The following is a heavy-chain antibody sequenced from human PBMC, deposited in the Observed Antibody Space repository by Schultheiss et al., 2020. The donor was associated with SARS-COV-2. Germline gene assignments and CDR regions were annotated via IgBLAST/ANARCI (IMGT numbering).Heavy chain of an antibody. Sequence: GSLRLSCEASGFTFSNSEMNWVRQAPGKGLEWVLYIGSTGSPIFYANSVKGRFSASRDNTRNSLYLQMSNLKAEDSAVYYCARYNSGQIYWGQGTLVTVSS. D-gene: IGHD1-1*01. CDR1: GFTFSNSE. V-gene: IGHV3-48*03. CDR2: IGSTGSPI. CDR3: ARYNSGQIY. J-gene: IGHJ4*02.